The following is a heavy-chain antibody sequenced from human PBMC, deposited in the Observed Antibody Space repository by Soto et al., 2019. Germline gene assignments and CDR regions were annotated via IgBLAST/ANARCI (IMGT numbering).Heavy chain of an antibody. CDR3: ARATYYDFWSGYLAVNYFDY. D-gene: IGHD3-3*01. CDR1: GYTFTGYY. J-gene: IGHJ4*02. CDR2: INPNSGGT. Sequence: QVQLVQSGAEVKKPGASVKVSCKASGYTFTGYYMHWVRQAPGQGLEWMGWINPNSGGTNYAQKFQGWVTMTRDTSISTAYMELSRLRSDDTAVYYCARATYYDFWSGYLAVNYFDYWGQGTLVTVSS. V-gene: IGHV1-2*04.